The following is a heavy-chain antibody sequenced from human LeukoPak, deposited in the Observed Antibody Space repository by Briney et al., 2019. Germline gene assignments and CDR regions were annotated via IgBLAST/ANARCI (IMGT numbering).Heavy chain of an antibody. D-gene: IGHD5/OR15-5a*01. J-gene: IGHJ3*02. V-gene: IGHV3-23*01. CDR3: AKDAYIISTISAFDI. CDR2: ISGSGGST. CDR1: GFTFSSYA. Sequence: PGGSLRLSCAASGFTFSSYAMSWVRQAPGKGLEWVSAISGSGGSTYYADSVKGRFTISRDNSKNTLYLQMSSLRAEDTALYYCAKDAYIISTISAFDIWGQGTLVTVSS.